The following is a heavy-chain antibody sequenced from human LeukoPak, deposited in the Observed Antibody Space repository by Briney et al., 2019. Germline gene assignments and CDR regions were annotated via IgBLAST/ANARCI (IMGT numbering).Heavy chain of an antibody. CDR3: ARQLSSVVVTTTPFYFDY. J-gene: IGHJ4*02. CDR1: GGSISISSYY. D-gene: IGHD2-21*02. CDR2: IYYSGST. Sequence: SETLSLTCTVSGGSISISSYYWGWIRQPPGKGLEWIGSIYYSGSTHYNPSLKSRVTISVYTSKNQFSLKLSSVTAADTAVYYCARQLSSVVVTTTPFYFDYWGQGTLVTVSS. V-gene: IGHV4-39*01.